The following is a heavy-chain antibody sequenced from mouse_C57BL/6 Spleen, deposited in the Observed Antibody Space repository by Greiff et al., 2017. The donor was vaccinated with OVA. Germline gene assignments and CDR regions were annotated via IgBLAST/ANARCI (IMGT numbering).Heavy chain of an antibody. CDR2: INPNNGGT. Sequence: EVQLQQSGPELVKPGASVKISCKASGYTFTDYYMNWVKQSHGKSLEWIGDINPNNGGTSYNQKFKGKATLTVDKSSSTAYMELRSLTSEGSAVYYWARIGHYDAFAYWGQGTLVTVSA. J-gene: IGHJ3*01. D-gene: IGHD2-4*01. CDR3: ARIGHYDAFAY. CDR1: GYTFTDYY. V-gene: IGHV1-26*01.